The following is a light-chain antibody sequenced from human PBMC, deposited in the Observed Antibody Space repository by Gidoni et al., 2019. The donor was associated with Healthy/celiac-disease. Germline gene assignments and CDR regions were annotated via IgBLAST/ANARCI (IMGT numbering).Light chain of an antibody. V-gene: IGKV3-20*01. CDR3: QPYGSAPYT. CDR1: QSVSSSS. J-gene: IGKJ2*01. CDR2: GAS. Sequence: EIVLTQSPGTLSVSPGERATLACRASQSVSSSSLAWYRQKPGQAPRLLIYGASSRATGIQDRFSGSGSGTDFTLTISRLEPEDFAVYDCQPYGSAPYTFGHGTKLEIK.